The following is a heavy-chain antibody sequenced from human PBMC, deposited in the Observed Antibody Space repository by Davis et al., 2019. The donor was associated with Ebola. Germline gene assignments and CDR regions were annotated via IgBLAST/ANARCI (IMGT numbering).Heavy chain of an antibody. CDR1: GFTFSSYA. CDR2: ISGSGGST. J-gene: IGHJ3*02. CDR3: ASRDYGDAFDI. V-gene: IGHV3-23*01. D-gene: IGHD4-17*01. Sequence: GESLKISCAASGFTFSSYAMSWVRQAPGKGLEWVSAISGSGGSTYYADSVKGRFTISRDNSKNTLYLQMNSLRAEDTAVYYCASRDYGDAFDIWGQGTMVTVSS.